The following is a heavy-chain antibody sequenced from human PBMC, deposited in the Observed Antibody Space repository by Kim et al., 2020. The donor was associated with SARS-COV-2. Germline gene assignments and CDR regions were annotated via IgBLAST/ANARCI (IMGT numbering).Heavy chain of an antibody. CDR1: GGSISSSNW. D-gene: IGHD6-19*01. Sequence: SETLSLTCAVSGGSISSSNWWSWVRQPPGKGLEWIGEIYHSGSTNYNPSLKSRVTISVDKSKNQFSLKLSSVNAADTAVYYCARVNSSGWYGRNYYGMDVWGQGTTVTVSS. CDR3: ARVNSSGWYGRNYYGMDV. V-gene: IGHV4-4*02. CDR2: IYHSGST. J-gene: IGHJ6*02.